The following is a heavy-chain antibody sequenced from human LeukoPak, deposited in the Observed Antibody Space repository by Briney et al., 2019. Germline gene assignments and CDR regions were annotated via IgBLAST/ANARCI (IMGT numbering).Heavy chain of an antibody. Sequence: PGGSLRLSCAASGFTFSSYAMAWVRQTPGKGLEWVSSISSSSSYIYYADSVKGRFTISRDNAKNSLYLQMNSLRAEDTAVYYCARDGGNYLWDYYYYMDVWGKGTTVTVSS. D-gene: IGHD4-23*01. CDR2: ISSSSSYI. CDR1: GFTFSSYA. CDR3: ARDGGNYLWDYYYYMDV. V-gene: IGHV3-21*01. J-gene: IGHJ6*03.